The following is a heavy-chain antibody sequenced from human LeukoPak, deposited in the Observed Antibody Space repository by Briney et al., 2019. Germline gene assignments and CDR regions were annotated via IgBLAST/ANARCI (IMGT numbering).Heavy chain of an antibody. Sequence: GGSLRLSCAASGFTFSSYSMSWVRQAPGKGLEWVSSISSSGGNTYYPDSVKGRFTISRDNSKNTLYLQMNSLRAEDTAVYYCAKDWVGVVGDSSSWSRRTKQNYFDYWGQGTLVTVSS. CDR3: AKDWVGVVGDSSSWSRRTKQNYFDY. V-gene: IGHV3-23*01. CDR2: ISSSGGNT. CDR1: GFTFSSYS. J-gene: IGHJ4*02. D-gene: IGHD6-13*01.